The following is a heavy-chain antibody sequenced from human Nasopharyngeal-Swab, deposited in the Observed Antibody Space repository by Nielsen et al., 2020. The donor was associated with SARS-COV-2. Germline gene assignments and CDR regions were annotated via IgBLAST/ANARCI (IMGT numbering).Heavy chain of an antibody. Sequence: SETLSLACVVYGRSVSGYSWGWIRQPPGKGLEWIGEINHSGSTNYNPSLKSRVTISVDTSKNQFSLKLSSVSVADTAVYYCARARRPSSMVRHRLNWFDPWGQGTLVTVSS. CDR3: ARARRPSSMVRHRLNWFDP. V-gene: IGHV4-34*01. CDR2: INHSGST. CDR1: GRSVSGYS. J-gene: IGHJ5*02. D-gene: IGHD3-10*01.